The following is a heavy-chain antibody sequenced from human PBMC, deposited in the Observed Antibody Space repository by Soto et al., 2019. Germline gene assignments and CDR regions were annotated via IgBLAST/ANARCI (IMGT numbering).Heavy chain of an antibody. CDR2: IYYSGST. CDR3: ASLPAAGGYYPRDAFDI. Sequence: PSETLSLTCTVAGGSISSGGYYWSWSRQHPGKGLEWIGYIYYSGSTYYNPSLKSRVTISVDTSKNQFSLKLSSVTAADTAVYYCASLPAAGGYYPRDAFDIWGQGTMVTVSS. V-gene: IGHV4-31*03. D-gene: IGHD3-10*01. J-gene: IGHJ3*02. CDR1: GGSISSGGYY.